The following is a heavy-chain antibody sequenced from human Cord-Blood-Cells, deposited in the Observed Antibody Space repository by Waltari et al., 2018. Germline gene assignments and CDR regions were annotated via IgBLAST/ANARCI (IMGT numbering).Heavy chain of an antibody. CDR2: IYHSGST. CDR3: ARECWGWGFAFDI. J-gene: IGHJ3*02. V-gene: IGHV4-30-2*01. D-gene: IGHD7-27*01. CDR1: GGSISSGGYP. Sequence: QPQLQESGSGRVKPSQTLSLTCAVSGGSISSGGYPWSWIRQPPGKGLEWIGYIYHSGSTYYNPSLKSRVTISVDRSKNQFSLKLSSVTAADTAVYYCARECWGWGFAFDIWGQGTMVTVSS.